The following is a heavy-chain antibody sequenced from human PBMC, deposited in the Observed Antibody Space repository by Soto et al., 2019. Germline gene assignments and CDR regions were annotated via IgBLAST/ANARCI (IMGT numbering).Heavy chain of an antibody. D-gene: IGHD1-26*01. J-gene: IGHJ4*02. V-gene: IGHV4-59*08. CDR3: ARHEFFWVEWATISAEGGFDF. Sequence: SETLSLTCTVSGGSISSYYWSWIRQPPGKGLEWIGYIYYSGSTNYNPSLKSRVTISVDTSKNQFSLKLSSVTAADTAVYYCARHEFFWVEWATISAEGGFDFGGQGTLVTVSS. CDR2: IYYSGST. CDR1: GGSISSYY.